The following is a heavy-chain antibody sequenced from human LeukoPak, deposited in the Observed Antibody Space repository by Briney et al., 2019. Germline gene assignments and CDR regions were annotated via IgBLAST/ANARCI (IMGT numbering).Heavy chain of an antibody. CDR2: IYYSGST. CDR3: ARGKRYCSSTSCSLNWFDP. D-gene: IGHD2-2*01. CDR1: GGSISSSSYY. Sequence: PSETLSLTCTVSGGSISSSSYYWGWIRQPPGKGLEWIGSIYYSGSTYYNPSLKSRVTISVDTSKNQFSLKLSSVTAADTAVYYCARGKRYCSSTSCSLNWFDPWGQGTLVTVSS. V-gene: IGHV4-39*07. J-gene: IGHJ5*02.